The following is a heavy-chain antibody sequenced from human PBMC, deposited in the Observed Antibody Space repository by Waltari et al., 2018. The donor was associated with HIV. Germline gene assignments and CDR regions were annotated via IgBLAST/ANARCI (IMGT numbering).Heavy chain of an antibody. Sequence: QVQLQQWGAGLLKPSETLSLTCAVYGGSFSGYYWSWIRQPPGKGLEWIGEINHSGSTNYNPSLKSRVTISVDTSKNQFSLKLSSVTAADTAVYYCARGDYGSGSPSSFDYWGQGTLVTVSS. D-gene: IGHD3-10*01. J-gene: IGHJ4*02. V-gene: IGHV4-34*01. CDR3: ARGDYGSGSPSSFDY. CDR1: GGSFSGYY. CDR2: INHSGST.